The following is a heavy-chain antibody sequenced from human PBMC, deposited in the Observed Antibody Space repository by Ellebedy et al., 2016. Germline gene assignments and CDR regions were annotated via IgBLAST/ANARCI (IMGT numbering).Heavy chain of an antibody. CDR2: INPSDATT. V-gene: IGHV1-46*01. J-gene: IGHJ4*02. CDR3: TRTLTRDSSGLYLWVWDY. CDR1: GYTFTNYY. D-gene: IGHD6-19*01. Sequence: ASVKVSCKASGYTFTNYYVHWVRQAPGQGLEWVGIINPSDATTSYAPKFQGRVTVTRDTSTSTVYMDLRSLRSDDTAVYYCTRTLTRDSSGLYLWVWDYWGQGTLVTVSS.